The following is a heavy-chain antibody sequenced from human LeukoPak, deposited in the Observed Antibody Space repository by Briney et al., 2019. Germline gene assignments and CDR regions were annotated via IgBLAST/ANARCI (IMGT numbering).Heavy chain of an antibody. CDR3: AKDGYSYGLYFDY. CDR2: IRYDGSNK. D-gene: IGHD5-18*01. V-gene: IGHV3-30*02. CDR1: GFTFSSYG. Sequence: VGSLRLSCAASGFTFSSYGMHWVRQAPGKGLEWVAFIRYDGSNKYYADSVKGRFTISRDNSKNTLYLQMNSLRAEDTAVYYCAKDGYSYGLYFDYWGQGTLVTVSS. J-gene: IGHJ4*02.